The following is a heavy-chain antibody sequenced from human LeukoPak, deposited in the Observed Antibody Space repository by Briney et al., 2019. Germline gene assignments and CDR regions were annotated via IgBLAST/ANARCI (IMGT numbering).Heavy chain of an antibody. J-gene: IGHJ2*01. CDR1: GFTFSSYS. Sequence: PGGSLRLSCAASGFTFSSYSMNWVRQAPGKGLEWVSYISSSVSTIYYADSVKGRFTISRDNAKNSLYLQMNSLRAEDTAVYYCARVAGDFWSGPSPYWYFDVWGRGTLVTVSS. CDR3: ARVAGDFWSGPSPYWYFDV. V-gene: IGHV3-48*01. D-gene: IGHD3-3*01. CDR2: ISSSVSTI.